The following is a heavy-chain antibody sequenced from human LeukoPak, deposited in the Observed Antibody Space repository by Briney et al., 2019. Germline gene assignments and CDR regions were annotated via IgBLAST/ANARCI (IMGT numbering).Heavy chain of an antibody. CDR3: ARGVGATSPFDY. CDR1: GGSFSGYY. J-gene: IGHJ4*02. D-gene: IGHD1-26*01. CDR2: INHSGST. Sequence: SETLSLTCAVYGGSFSGYYWSWIRQPPGKGLEWIGEINHSGSTNYNPSLKSRATISVDTSKNQFSLKLSSVTAADTAVYYCARGVGATSPFDYWGQGTLVTVSS. V-gene: IGHV4-34*01.